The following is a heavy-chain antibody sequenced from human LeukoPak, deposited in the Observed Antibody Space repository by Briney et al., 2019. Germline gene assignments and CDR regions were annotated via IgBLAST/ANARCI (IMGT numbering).Heavy chain of an antibody. CDR2: INSDGSST. D-gene: IGHD3-9*01. V-gene: IGHV3-74*01. Sequence: GGSLRLSFAASGFTFSSYWMHWVRQAPGKGLVWVSRINSDGSSTSYADSVKGRFTISRDNAKNTLYLQMNSLRAEDTAVYYCARVYYDILTGYYTLFDYWGQGTLVTVSS. J-gene: IGHJ4*02. CDR3: ARVYYDILTGYYTLFDY. CDR1: GFTFSSYW.